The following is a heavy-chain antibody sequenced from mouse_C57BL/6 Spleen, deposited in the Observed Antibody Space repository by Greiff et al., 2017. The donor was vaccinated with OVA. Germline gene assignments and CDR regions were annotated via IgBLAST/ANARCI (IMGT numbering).Heavy chain of an antibody. CDR3: ASEGLLRSPPYAMDY. J-gene: IGHJ4*01. D-gene: IGHD1-1*01. CDR1: GFTFSSYA. CDR2: ISDGGSYT. Sequence: EVKLVESGGGLVKPGGSLKLSCAASGFTFSSYAMSWVRQTPEKRLEWVATISDGGSYTYYPANVKGRFTISRDNAENNLYLQMSHLKSEDTAMXYCASEGLLRSPPYAMDYWGQGTSVTVSS. V-gene: IGHV5-4*03.